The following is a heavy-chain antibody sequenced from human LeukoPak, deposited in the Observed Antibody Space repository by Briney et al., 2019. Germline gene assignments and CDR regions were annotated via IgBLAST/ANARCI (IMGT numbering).Heavy chain of an antibody. J-gene: IGHJ5*02. CDR1: VGSLSTYY. CDR3: AGLRAPGNGYLSWFDL. D-gene: IGHD3-22*01. Sequence: SETLSLTCTLPVGSLSTYYWSWIRQPPGKGLEWMGHIYYSGNSNYNPSLKSRVTISVDTSKNQCSLKLSSVTAADTAVYYCAGLRAPGNGYLSWFDLWGQGTLVSVSS. V-gene: IGHV4-59*01. CDR2: IYYSGNS.